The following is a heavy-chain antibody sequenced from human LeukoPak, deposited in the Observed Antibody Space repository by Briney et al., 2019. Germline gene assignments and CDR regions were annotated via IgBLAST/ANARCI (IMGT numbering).Heavy chain of an antibody. D-gene: IGHD2-15*01. CDR2: IYCSGST. Sequence: SQTLSLACTVSGRSISSGGYYWSWLRQHAGKGLEWIGYIYCSGSTYYNPSLKDRVTLSVDTSKNQFSLKLSSVTAADTAVYYCARVPYCSGGSCYLYDNWGQGTLVTVSS. CDR3: ARVPYCSGGSCYLYDN. V-gene: IGHV4-31*03. CDR1: GRSISSGGYY. J-gene: IGHJ4*02.